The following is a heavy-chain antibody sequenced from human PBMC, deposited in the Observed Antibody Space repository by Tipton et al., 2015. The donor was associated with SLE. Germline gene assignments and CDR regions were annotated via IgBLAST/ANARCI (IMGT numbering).Heavy chain of an antibody. D-gene: IGHD2-2*01. CDR2: IYPGGSA. CDR3: ARGDDEYCDSISCYHLGIDY. J-gene: IGHJ4*02. CDR1: SYPIISHDYF. Sequence: GLVKPSETLSLTCAVSSYPIISHDYFWAWTRQPPGKGLEWIGGIYPGGSAYYKPSLGSRVAISVDTSKNQISLKLNSVTAADTAMYYCARGDDEYCDSISCYHLGIDYWGQGTLVTVSS. V-gene: IGHV4-38-2*01.